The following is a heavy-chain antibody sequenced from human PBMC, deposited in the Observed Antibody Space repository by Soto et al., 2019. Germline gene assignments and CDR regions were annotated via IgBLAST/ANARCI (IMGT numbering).Heavy chain of an antibody. CDR3: VRGDDSSGYVDLDY. CDR2: IKSDGTIT. D-gene: IGHD3-22*01. Sequence: EVQLVESGGGLVQPGGSLRLSCAASGFTFSSYGIHWVRQVPGKGLVWVSRIKSDGTITGYADSVKGRFTISRDNDTKTLQLQKKSLRVEDTAVYYFVRGDDSSGYVDLDYWGEGAMV. J-gene: IGHJ4*02. V-gene: IGHV3-74*01. CDR1: GFTFSSYG.